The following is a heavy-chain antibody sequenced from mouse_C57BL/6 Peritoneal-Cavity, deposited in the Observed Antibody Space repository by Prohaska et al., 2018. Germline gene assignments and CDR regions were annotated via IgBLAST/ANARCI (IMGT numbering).Heavy chain of an antibody. CDR1: YTFTDYY. D-gene: IGHD4-1*01. CDR2: INPNNGGT. CDR3: ARRLTGYFDY. V-gene: IGHV1-26*01. J-gene: IGHJ2*01. Sequence: YTFTDYYMNWVQHSHGKSLEWIGDINPNNGGTSYNQKFKGKATLTVDKSSSTAYMELRSLTSEDSAVYYCARRLTGYFDYWGQGTTLTVSS.